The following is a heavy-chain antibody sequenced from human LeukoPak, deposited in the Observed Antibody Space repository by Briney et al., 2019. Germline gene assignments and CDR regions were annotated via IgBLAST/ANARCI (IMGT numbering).Heavy chain of an antibody. J-gene: IGHJ1*01. CDR3: ARPPLGSGWKFAEYFQH. V-gene: IGHV3-48*04. Sequence: PGGSLRLSCAASGFTFSSYWMHWVRQAPGKGLEWVSYIGSSGSTIYYADSVKGRFTISRDNAKNSLYLQMNSLRAEDTAVYYCARPPLGSGWKFAEYFQHWGQGTLVTVSS. CDR1: GFTFSSYW. D-gene: IGHD6-19*01. CDR2: IGSSGSTI.